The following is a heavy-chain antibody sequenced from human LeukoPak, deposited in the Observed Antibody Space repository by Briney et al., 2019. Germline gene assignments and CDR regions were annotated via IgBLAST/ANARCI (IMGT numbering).Heavy chain of an antibody. V-gene: IGHV4-31*03. CDR1: GGSISSGGYY. CDR3: ERDPRFTSGSSNTLGI. J-gene: IGHJ3*02. Sequence: SETLSLTCTVSGGSISSGGYYWSWIRQHPGKGLEWIGYIYYSGSTYYSPSLKSRVTISVDTSKNQFSLKLSSVTAADTAVYYCERDPRFTSGSSNTLGIGGQGTMVTVSS. D-gene: IGHD3-10*01. CDR2: IYYSGST.